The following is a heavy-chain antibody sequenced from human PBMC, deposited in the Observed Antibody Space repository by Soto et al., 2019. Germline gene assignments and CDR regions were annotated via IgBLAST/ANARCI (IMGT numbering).Heavy chain of an antibody. CDR2: ISGSGGSR. CDR1: GFTFSSYA. Sequence: EVQLLESGGGLVQPGGSLRLSCAASGFTFSSYAMSWVRQAPGKGLEWVSTISGSGGSRYYADSVKGRFTISRDNSKNTLFLQLNILRAEDTAVYYCAKDRGATTVMTVDYWGQGTMVTVSS. D-gene: IGHD4-17*01. J-gene: IGHJ4*02. V-gene: IGHV3-23*01. CDR3: AKDRGATTVMTVDY.